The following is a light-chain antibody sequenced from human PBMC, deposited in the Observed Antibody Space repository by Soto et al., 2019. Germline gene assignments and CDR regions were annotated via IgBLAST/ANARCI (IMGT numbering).Light chain of an antibody. CDR3: CLNPGSLNCL. V-gene: IGLV2-11*01. CDR1: GSDVGDSSH. Sequence: QPVLTQPRSVSGSPGQSVTISCTATGSDVGDSSHVSWYQLHPGKAPKLMIYEVNKRPSGVPDRFSGSKSGSTASLTISGLQAEDEAEYYCCLNPGSLNCLFGGGTKVTVL. CDR2: EVN. J-gene: IGLJ3*02.